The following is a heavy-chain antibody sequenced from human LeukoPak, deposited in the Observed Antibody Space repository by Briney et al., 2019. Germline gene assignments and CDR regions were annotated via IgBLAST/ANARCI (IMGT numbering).Heavy chain of an antibody. V-gene: IGHV3-74*01. J-gene: IGHJ4*02. CDR1: GFTFSSYW. Sequence: PGGSLRLSCAASGFTFSSYWMHWVRQAPGKGLVWVSRINSDGSSTTYADSVKGRFTISRDNDKNTPYLQMNSLRAEDTAVYYCARERTSGWDAFDFWGQGTLVTVSS. CDR2: INSDGSST. CDR3: ARERTSGWDAFDF. D-gene: IGHD6-19*01.